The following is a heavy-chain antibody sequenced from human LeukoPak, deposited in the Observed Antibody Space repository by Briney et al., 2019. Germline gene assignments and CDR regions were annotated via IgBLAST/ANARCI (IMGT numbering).Heavy chain of an antibody. CDR2: IYYSGST. J-gene: IGHJ5*02. D-gene: IGHD6-25*01. CDR1: GGSISSYY. V-gene: IGHV4-59*01. Sequence: SETLSLTCTVSGGSISSYYWSWIRQPPGKGLEWMGYIYYSGSTNYNPSLKSRVTISVDTSKNQFSLKLSSVTAADTAVYYSARGYSSANWFDPWGQGTLVTVSS. CDR3: ARGYSSANWFDP.